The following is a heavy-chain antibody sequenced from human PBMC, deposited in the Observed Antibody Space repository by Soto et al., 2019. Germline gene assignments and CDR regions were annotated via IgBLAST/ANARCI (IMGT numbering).Heavy chain of an antibody. V-gene: IGHV3-11*06. CDR2: ISGSSGSK. CDR3: ARYAAEVTTFFDH. D-gene: IGHD4-17*01. Sequence: LRLSCAASGFIFHDYYMSWIRQAPGKGLEWLSNISGSSGSKKYADAGKGRFTISRDNAKKSLYLEMHSLRAEDTAVYYGARYAAEVTTFFDHWGQGTLVTVSS. J-gene: IGHJ4*02. CDR1: GFIFHDYY.